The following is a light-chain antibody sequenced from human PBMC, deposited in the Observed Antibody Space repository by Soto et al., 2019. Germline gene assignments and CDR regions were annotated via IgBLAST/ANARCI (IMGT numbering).Light chain of an antibody. J-gene: IGKJ5*01. CDR3: QQRSSWPPIT. V-gene: IGKV3-11*01. CDR2: DAS. CDR1: QSVSNY. Sequence: EVVLTQSPATLSLSPGESATLSCRASQSVSNYLAWYQQKPGQAPRLLIYDASSRATGIPDRFSGSGSGTDFTLTISSLEPEDFAVYYCQQRSSWPPITFGQGTRLEIK.